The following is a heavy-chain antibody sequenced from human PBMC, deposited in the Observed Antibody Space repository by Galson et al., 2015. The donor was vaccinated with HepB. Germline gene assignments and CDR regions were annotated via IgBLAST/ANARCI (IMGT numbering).Heavy chain of an antibody. CDR1: GFTFSFSTYG. Sequence: SLRLSCAASGFTFSFSTYGMHWVRQAPGKGLEWAAVISNDGYYKYYADSVKGRFTISRDNSKNTLYLQMDSLRPEDTAVYYCAKAADYYAGSSISFLFDYLGQGTLVTVSS. D-gene: IGHD3-22*01. CDR2: ISNDGYYK. CDR3: AKAADYYAGSSISFLFDY. V-gene: IGHV3-30*18. J-gene: IGHJ4*02.